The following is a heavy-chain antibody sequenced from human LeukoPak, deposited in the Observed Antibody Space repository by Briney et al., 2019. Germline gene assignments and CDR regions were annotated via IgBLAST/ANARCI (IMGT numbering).Heavy chain of an antibody. J-gene: IGHJ3*02. CDR1: GGSISYYY. D-gene: IGHD1-26*01. V-gene: IGHV4-59*01. CDR3: ARDLDSVSWSHSGSYYSRGAFDI. Sequence: SETLSLTCTVSGGSISYYYWSWIRQSPGKGLEWIGYIYYSGNTNYNPSLKSRVTISVDTSKNQFSLKLSSVTAADTAVYDCARDLDSVSWSHSGSYYSRGAFDIWGQGTMVTVSS. CDR2: IYYSGNT.